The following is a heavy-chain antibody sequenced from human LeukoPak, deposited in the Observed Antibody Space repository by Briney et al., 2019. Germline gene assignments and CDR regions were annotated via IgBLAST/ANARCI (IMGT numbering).Heavy chain of an antibody. Sequence: ASVKVSCKASGYTFTGYYMHWVRQAPGQGLEWMGWINPNSGGTNYVQKFQGRVTMTRDTSISTAYMELSRLRSDDTAVYYCARDRAPYYYDSSAYYFDYWGQGTLVTVSS. V-gene: IGHV1-2*02. J-gene: IGHJ4*02. D-gene: IGHD3-22*01. CDR2: INPNSGGT. CDR3: ARDRAPYYYDSSAYYFDY. CDR1: GYTFTGYY.